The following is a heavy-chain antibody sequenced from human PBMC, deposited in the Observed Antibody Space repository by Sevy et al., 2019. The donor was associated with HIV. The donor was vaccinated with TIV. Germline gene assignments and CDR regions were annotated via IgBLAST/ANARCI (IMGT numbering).Heavy chain of an antibody. CDR1: GGSITSLY. Sequence: SETLSLTCTVSGGSITSLYWNWIRQPPGKGLEWIANIYYNGQINYNPSLMSRVTLSLDTSKNQFSLRLSSVTAADTAMYYCAGENAWGRGYSWGQGTLVTVSS. CDR3: AGENAWGRGYS. D-gene: IGHD1-26*01. CDR2: IYYNGQI. J-gene: IGHJ4*02. V-gene: IGHV4-59*08.